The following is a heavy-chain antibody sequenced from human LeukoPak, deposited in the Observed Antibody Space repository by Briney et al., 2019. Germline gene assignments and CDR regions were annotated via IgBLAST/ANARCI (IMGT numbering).Heavy chain of an antibody. CDR3: ARDSSGWYTDFDY. Sequence: GGPLRLSCAASGFTFSDYYMSWIRQAPGKGLEWVSYISSSSSYTNYADSVKGRFTISRDNAKNSLYLQMNSLRAEDTAVYYCARDSSGWYTDFDYWGQGTLVTVSS. CDR2: ISSSSSYT. J-gene: IGHJ4*02. V-gene: IGHV3-11*06. D-gene: IGHD6-19*01. CDR1: GFTFSDYY.